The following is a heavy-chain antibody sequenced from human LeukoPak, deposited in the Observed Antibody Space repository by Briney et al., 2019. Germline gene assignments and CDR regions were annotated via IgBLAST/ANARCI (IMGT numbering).Heavy chain of an antibody. V-gene: IGHV3-74*01. Sequence: PGGSLRLSCAASGFTFSSYWMHWVRQAPGKGLVWVSRINSDGSSTSYADSVKGRFTISRDNAKNTLYLQMNSRRAEDTAVYYCARGPPVDTADYWGQGTLVTVSS. CDR3: ARGPPVDTADY. CDR1: GFTFSSYW. D-gene: IGHD5-18*01. J-gene: IGHJ4*02. CDR2: INSDGSST.